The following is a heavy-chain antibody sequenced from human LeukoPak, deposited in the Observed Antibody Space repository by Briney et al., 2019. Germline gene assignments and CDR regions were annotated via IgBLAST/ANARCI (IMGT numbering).Heavy chain of an antibody. Sequence: SETLSLTGAVSGYSISSGYYWGWIRQPPGKGLEWIGSIYHSGSTYYNPSLKSRVTISVDTSKNQFSLKLGSVTAADTAVYYCARVGYCSGGSCYDLRFDYWGQGTLVTVSS. D-gene: IGHD2-15*01. J-gene: IGHJ4*02. CDR2: IYHSGST. CDR1: GYSISSGYY. CDR3: ARVGYCSGGSCYDLRFDY. V-gene: IGHV4-38-2*01.